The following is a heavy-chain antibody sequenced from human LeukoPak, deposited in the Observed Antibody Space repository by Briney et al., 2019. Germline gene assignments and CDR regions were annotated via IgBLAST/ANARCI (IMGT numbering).Heavy chain of an antibody. Sequence: GGSLRLSCAASGFTFSSYEMNWVRQAPGKGLEWVSHISSSGSTIYYADSVKGRFTISRDNAKNSLYLQMSSLRAEDTAVYYCARDLGGTGGYFDYWGQGTLVTVSS. J-gene: IGHJ4*02. CDR3: ARDLGGTGGYFDY. CDR1: GFTFSSYE. CDR2: ISSSGSTI. D-gene: IGHD2-15*01. V-gene: IGHV3-48*03.